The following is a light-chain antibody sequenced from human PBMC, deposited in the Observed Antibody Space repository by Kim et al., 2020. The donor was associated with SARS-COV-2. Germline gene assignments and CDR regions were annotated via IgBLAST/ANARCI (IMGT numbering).Light chain of an antibody. CDR2: TNS. V-gene: IGLV1-44*01. CDR1: SSNIASNA. J-gene: IGLJ2*01. CDR3: ATWDDSLNGGV. Sequence: QSVLTQPPSASGNPGQRVIISCSGSSSNIASNAVRWYQQVPGTAPKFLIHTNSPRPSGVPDRFSGSQSGTSASLVISGLQSEDEADYYCATWDDSLNGGVFGGGTQLTVL.